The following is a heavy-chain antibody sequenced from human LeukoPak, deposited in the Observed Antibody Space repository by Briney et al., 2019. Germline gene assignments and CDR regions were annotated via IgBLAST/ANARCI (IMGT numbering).Heavy chain of an antibody. V-gene: IGHV3-74*01. CDR2: INSDGSAT. CDR3: ARDSPYYGMDV. J-gene: IGHJ6*02. Sequence: GGSLRLSCAASGFPFSSYWMHWVRQVPGKGRLWVSRINSDGSATIYADSVRGRFTISRDNAKNTLYLQMSGLRVEDRAVYHCARDSPYYGMDVWGQGTTVTVSS. CDR1: GFPFSSYW.